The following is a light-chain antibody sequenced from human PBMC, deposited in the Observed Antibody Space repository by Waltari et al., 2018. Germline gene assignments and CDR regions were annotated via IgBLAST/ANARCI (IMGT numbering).Light chain of an antibody. J-gene: IGLJ2*01. CDR1: SSDVGGYDH. Sequence: QSALTQPPSASGSPGQSVTISCTGTSSDVGGYDHVSWYQQHPGKAPKLMLYEVSKRPSGVPDRFSGSKSGSTASLTVSGLQAEDEADYYCSSRAGNNRVFGGGTTLTVL. CDR3: SSRAGNNRV. CDR2: EVS. V-gene: IGLV2-8*01.